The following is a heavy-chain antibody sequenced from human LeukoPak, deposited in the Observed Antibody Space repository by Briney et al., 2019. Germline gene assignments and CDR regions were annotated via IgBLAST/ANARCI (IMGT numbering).Heavy chain of an antibody. J-gene: IGHJ6*02. CDR1: GFTFSSYG. V-gene: IGHV3-30*03. CDR3: AREMNSAVAYGMDV. CDR2: ISYDGSNK. Sequence: GRSLRLSCAASGFTFSSYGMHWVRQAPGKGLEWVAVISYDGSNKYYADSVKGRFTISRDNSKNTLYLQMNSLRAEDTAVYYCAREMNSAVAYGMDVWGQGTTVTVSS. D-gene: IGHD6-19*01.